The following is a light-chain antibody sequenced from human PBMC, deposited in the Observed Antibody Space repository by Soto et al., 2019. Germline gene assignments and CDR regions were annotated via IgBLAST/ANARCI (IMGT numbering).Light chain of an antibody. CDR3: QQYNNWWT. J-gene: IGKJ1*01. V-gene: IGKV3-15*01. CDR1: QSVSSS. Sequence: EIVMTQSPATLSVSPGERVTLSCRASQSVSSSLAWYQQKPGQAPWLLIHGASTRAIGIPARFSGSGSETEFTLTISSLQSEDFAVYYCQQYNNWWTFGQGTKVEIK. CDR2: GAS.